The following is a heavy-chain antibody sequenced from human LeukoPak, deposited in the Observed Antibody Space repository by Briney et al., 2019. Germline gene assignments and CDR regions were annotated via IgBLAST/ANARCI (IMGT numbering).Heavy chain of an antibody. CDR3: ARLDSTPLGYCSSTSCWGWSWFDP. V-gene: IGHV5-51*01. Sequence: GESLKISCKGSGYSFTSYWMAWGRRLPGKGLEWMGIIFLGNPVTRNSPSFQGQVTISADKSISTAYLQWSSLKASDTAMYYCARLDSTPLGYCSSTSCWGWSWFDPWGQGTLVTVSS. J-gene: IGHJ5*02. CDR2: IFLGNPVT. CDR1: GYSFTSYW. D-gene: IGHD2-2*01.